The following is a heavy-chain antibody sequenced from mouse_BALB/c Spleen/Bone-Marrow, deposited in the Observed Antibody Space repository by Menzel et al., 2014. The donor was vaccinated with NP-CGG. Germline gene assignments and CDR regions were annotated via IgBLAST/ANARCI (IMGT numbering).Heavy chain of an antibody. J-gene: IGHJ3*01. Sequence: EVKLMESGGGLVQPGGSRKLFCAASGFTFSSFGMHWVRQAPEKGLEWVAYIISGSNTIYYADAVKGRFTISRDNPKNTLFLQMTSLRSEDTAMYYCARSRYDVGWFAYWGQGTLVTVSA. CDR2: IISGSNTI. V-gene: IGHV5-17*02. CDR1: GFTFSSFG. D-gene: IGHD2-14*01. CDR3: ARSRYDVGWFAY.